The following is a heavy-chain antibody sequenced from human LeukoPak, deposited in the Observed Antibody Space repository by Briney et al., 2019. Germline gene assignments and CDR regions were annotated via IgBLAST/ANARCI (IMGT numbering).Heavy chain of an antibody. CDR2: INHRGST. Sequence: SETLSLTCVVYGGSFSGYHWSWIRQSPGKGLEWIGEINHRGSTNYNPSLKRRVTMSLDTSKNQFSLKLSSVTAADTAVYYCARLDYDSSVYHPYNWFDPWGQGILVTVSS. J-gene: IGHJ5*02. CDR3: ARLDYDSSVYHPYNWFDP. V-gene: IGHV4-34*01. D-gene: IGHD3-22*01. CDR1: GGSFSGYH.